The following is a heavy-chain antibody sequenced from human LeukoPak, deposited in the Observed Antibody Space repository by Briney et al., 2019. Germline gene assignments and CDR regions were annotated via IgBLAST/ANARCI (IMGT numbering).Heavy chain of an antibody. J-gene: IGHJ4*02. CDR1: GYTFRSYS. V-gene: IGHV1-18*01. CDR2: ISAYNGNT. Sequence: ASVKVSCKVSGYTFRSYSISWVRQAPGQGLEWMGWISAYNGNTIYAQKVKGRVTMTTDTSTSTAYMELRSLKSDDTAVYYCARAYYCRDVSCYSDYWGQGTLVTVSS. CDR3: ARAYYCRDVSCYSDY. D-gene: IGHD2-15*01.